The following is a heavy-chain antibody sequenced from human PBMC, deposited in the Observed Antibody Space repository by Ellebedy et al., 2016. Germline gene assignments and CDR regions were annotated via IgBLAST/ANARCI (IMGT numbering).Heavy chain of an antibody. CDR3: ARHSGQQLVRDFDY. Sequence: GESLKISCKGSGYSFPSYWISWVRQMPGKGLEWMGKIDPSDSYTNYSPSFQGHVTISADKSISTAYLQWSSLKASDTAMYYCARHSGQQLVRDFDYWGQGTLVTVSS. CDR1: GYSFPSYW. V-gene: IGHV5-10-1*01. CDR2: IDPSDSYT. J-gene: IGHJ4*02. D-gene: IGHD6-13*01.